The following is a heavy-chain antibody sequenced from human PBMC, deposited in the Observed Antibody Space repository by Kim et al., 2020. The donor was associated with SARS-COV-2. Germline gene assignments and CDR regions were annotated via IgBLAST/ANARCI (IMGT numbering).Heavy chain of an antibody. D-gene: IGHD1-26*01. CDR2: HI. V-gene: IGHV3-21*01. CDR3: STSIAGAQ. J-gene: IGHJ1*01. Sequence: HIHYADAVKGRFTISKDNAKNSVYLQMNSLRAEDTAMYYCSTSIAGAQWGQGTPVTVSS.